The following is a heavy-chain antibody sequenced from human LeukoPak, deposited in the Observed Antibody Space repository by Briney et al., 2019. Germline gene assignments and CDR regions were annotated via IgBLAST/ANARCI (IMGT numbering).Heavy chain of an antibody. V-gene: IGHV4-31*03. CDR3: ARGLWFGEYNAFDI. Sequence: SETLSLTCTVSGGSISSGGYYWSWIRQHPGKGLEWIGYIYYSGSTYYNPSLKSRVTISVDTSKNQFSLKLSSATAADTAVYYCARGLWFGEYNAFDIWGQGTMVTVSS. CDR1: GGSISSGGYY. J-gene: IGHJ3*02. D-gene: IGHD3-10*01. CDR2: IYYSGST.